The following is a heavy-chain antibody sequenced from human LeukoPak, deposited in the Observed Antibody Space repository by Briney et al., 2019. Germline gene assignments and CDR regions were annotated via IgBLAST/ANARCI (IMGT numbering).Heavy chain of an antibody. D-gene: IGHD3-16*01. CDR1: GFNFGSYW. J-gene: IGHJ4*02. V-gene: IGHV3-7*01. Sequence: GGSLRLSCAASGFNFGSYWMSWVRQAPGRGLEWVADIRSDGREKCYLDSVRGRFTISRDNARNSVYLQMNNLRVEDTAMYYCVRDGDFDFWGQGIQVTVSS. CDR2: IRSDGREK. CDR3: VRDGDFDF.